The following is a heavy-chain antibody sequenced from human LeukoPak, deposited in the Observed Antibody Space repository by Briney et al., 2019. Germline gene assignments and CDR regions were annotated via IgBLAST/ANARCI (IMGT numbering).Heavy chain of an antibody. J-gene: IGHJ4*02. D-gene: IGHD3-16*02. Sequence: ASVKVSCKASGYTFTSYGISWVRQAPGQGLEWMGWISTYTGNTNYAQKLQGRVTMTRDTFTSTAYVELRSLRSDDTAVYYCARSDYVWGSYRRPFDYWGQGTLVTVSS. CDR1: GYTFTSYG. CDR3: ARSDYVWGSYRRPFDY. CDR2: ISTYTGNT. V-gene: IGHV1-18*01.